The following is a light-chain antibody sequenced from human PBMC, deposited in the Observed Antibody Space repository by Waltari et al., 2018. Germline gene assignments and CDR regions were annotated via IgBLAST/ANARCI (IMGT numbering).Light chain of an antibody. CDR2: GAS. CDR1: HSISNN. J-gene: IGKJ3*01. V-gene: IGKV3-15*01. CDR3: QQYNNWPPVFT. Sequence: EIVLTQSPATLSVSPGERATLSCRASHSISNNLAWYQQKPGQAPRLLIYGASARATGIRARFSGSGSGTEFTRTISSLQSEDFAIYYCQQYNNWPPVFTFGPGTKVDF.